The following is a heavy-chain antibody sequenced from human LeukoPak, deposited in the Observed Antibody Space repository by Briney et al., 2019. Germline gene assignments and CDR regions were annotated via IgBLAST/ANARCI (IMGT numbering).Heavy chain of an antibody. CDR2: IYYSGST. D-gene: IGHD3-3*01. CDR3: ARYYDFWSGYLASAFDI. V-gene: IGHV4-39*01. J-gene: IGHJ3*02. Sequence: SETLSLTCTVSGGSISSYYWSWIRQPPGKGLEWIGSIYYSGSTYYNPSLKSRVTLSVDTSKNQFSLKLSSVTAADTAVYYCARYYDFWSGYLASAFDIWGQGTMVTVSS. CDR1: GGSISSYY.